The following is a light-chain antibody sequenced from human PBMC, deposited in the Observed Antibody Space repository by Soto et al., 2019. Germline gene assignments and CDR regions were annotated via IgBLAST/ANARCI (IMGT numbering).Light chain of an antibody. V-gene: IGKV4-1*01. CDR1: QSVLYSSNNKNY. CDR3: QQYYSTWT. Sequence: DIVMTQSPDSLAVSLGERATINCKSSQSVLYSSNNKNYLAWYQQKSGQPPKLLIYWASTRESGVPDRFSGSGSGTDFTLTINNLQAEDVAVYYCQQYYSTWTFGQGTKVEIK. CDR2: WAS. J-gene: IGKJ1*01.